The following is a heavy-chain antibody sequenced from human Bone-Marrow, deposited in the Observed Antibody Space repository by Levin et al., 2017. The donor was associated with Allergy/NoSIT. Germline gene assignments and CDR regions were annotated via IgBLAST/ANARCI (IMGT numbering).Heavy chain of an antibody. CDR3: ARGAVRYGDLEYYFDY. CDR1: GFTFSSYG. V-gene: IGHV3-33*01. D-gene: IGHD4-17*01. J-gene: IGHJ4*02. CDR2: IWYDGSNK. Sequence: GGSLRLSCAASGFTFSSYGMHWVRQAPGKGLEWVAVIWYDGSNKYYADSVKGRFTISRDNSKNTLYLQMNSLRAEDTAVYYCARGAVRYGDLEYYFDYWGQGTLVTVSS.